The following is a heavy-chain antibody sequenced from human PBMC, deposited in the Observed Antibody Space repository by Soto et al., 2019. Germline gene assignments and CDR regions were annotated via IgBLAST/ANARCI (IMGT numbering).Heavy chain of an antibody. D-gene: IGHD6-19*01. CDR3: ARTRAVWFDP. Sequence: SETLSLTCTFSGCSISSSSYYWGWIRQPPGKGLEWIGSIYYSGSTYYNPSLKSRVTISVDTSKNQFSLKLSSVTAADTAVYYCARTRAVWFDPWGQGTLVTVS. CDR2: IYYSGST. V-gene: IGHV4-39*01. J-gene: IGHJ5*02. CDR1: GCSISSSSYY.